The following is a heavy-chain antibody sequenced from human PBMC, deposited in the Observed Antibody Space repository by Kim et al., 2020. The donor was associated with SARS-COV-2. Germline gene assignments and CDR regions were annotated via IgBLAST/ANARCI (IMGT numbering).Heavy chain of an antibody. V-gene: IGHV1-69*13. CDR1: GGTFRIYG. D-gene: IGHD3-10*01. J-gene: IGHJ5*02. CDR3: ARGPITMIRGDIIMNWFDP. Sequence: SVKVSCKAPGGTFRIYGISWVRQAPGQGLEWMGGIIPIFGTANYTQKFQGRLTITADESTSTAYMELSSLRLEDTAVYYCARGPITMIRGDIIMNWFDPWGQGTLVPVSS. CDR2: IIPIFGTA.